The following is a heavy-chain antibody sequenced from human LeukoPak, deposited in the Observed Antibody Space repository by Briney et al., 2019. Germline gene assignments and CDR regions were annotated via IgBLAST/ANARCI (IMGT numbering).Heavy chain of an antibody. CDR2: IYSGGST. CDR1: GFTVSSNY. D-gene: IGHD2-15*01. J-gene: IGHJ4*02. Sequence: GGSLRLSCAASGFTVSSNYMSWVRQAPGKGLEWVSVIYSGGSTYYADSVKGRFTISRDNAKNSLYLQMNSLRVEDTAVYYCATDRGWFVLDYWGQGSLVTVSS. CDR3: ATDRGWFVLDY. V-gene: IGHV3-53*01.